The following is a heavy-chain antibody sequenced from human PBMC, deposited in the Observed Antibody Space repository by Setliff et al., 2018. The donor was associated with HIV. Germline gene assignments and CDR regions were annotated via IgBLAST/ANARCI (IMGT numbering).Heavy chain of an antibody. CDR1: GYSISSGYY. V-gene: IGHV4-38-2*02. CDR2: IYHSGST. Sequence: SETLSLTCTVSGYSISSGYYWGWIRQPPGKGLEWIGSIYHSGSTYYNPSLKSRVTISVDTSKNQFSLKLSSVTAADTAVYYWARVTTVTTSKIDYWGQGTLVTVSS. J-gene: IGHJ4*02. D-gene: IGHD4-4*01. CDR3: ARVTTVTTSKIDY.